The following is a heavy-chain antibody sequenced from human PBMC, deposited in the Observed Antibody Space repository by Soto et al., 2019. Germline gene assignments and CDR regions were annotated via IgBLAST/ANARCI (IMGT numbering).Heavy chain of an antibody. V-gene: IGHV5-10-1*01. Sequence: GESLKISCKGSGYSFAGYWITWVRQKPGKGLEWMGRIDPSDSQTYYSPSFRGHVTISVTKSITTVFLQWSSLRASDTAMYYCARQIYDSDTGPNFQYYFDSWGQGTPVTVYS. CDR2: IDPSDSQT. CDR1: GYSFAGYW. J-gene: IGHJ4*02. D-gene: IGHD3-22*01. CDR3: ARQIYDSDTGPNFQYYFDS.